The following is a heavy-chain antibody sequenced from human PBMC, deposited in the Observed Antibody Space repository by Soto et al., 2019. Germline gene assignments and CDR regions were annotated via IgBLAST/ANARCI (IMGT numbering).Heavy chain of an antibody. CDR1: GFTFSDYA. CDR3: AKGRTYFDF. V-gene: IGHV3-23*01. CDR2: ISDGDGDT. Sequence: EVVLLQSGGDLVQPGGSLRLSCAAPGFTFSDYAMTWVRQAPGKGLEWVSDISDGDGDTHYADSVRGRFVISRDNSKNKLFLEMNSLRAEDAAVYYCAKGRTYFDFWGQGSLVTVSS. J-gene: IGHJ4*02.